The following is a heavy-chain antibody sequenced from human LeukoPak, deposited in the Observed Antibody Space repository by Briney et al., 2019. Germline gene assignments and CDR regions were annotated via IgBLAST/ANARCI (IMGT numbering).Heavy chain of an antibody. D-gene: IGHD1-26*01. CDR3: ARAYSRSYSHFDD. Sequence: SETLSLTCTDSGGSISGYYWSWIRQPPGKGLEWIGYIYTSGRTNSNPSLKSRVTISVDTSKNQFSLRLISVTAADTAMYFCARAYSRSYSHFDDWGQGTLVTVSS. V-gene: IGHV4-4*09. J-gene: IGHJ4*02. CDR2: IYTSGRT. CDR1: GGSISGYY.